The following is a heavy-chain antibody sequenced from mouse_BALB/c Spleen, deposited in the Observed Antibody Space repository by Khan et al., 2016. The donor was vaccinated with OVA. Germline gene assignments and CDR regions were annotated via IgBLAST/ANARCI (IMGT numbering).Heavy chain of an antibody. V-gene: IGHV5-15*02. Sequence: EVERVESGGGLVQPGGSRKLSCAASGFTFSDYGLAWVRQAPGKGPEWVAFISSLAYSIYYADTVTGRFTISRENAKNTLYLEMSNLRSEDTAMYYCARSWTMDYWGQGTSVTVSS. CDR3: ARSWTMDY. CDR1: GFTFSDYG. J-gene: IGHJ4*01. CDR2: ISSLAYSI.